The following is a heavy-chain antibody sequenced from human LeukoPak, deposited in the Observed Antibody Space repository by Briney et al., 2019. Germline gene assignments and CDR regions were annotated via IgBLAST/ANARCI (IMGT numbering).Heavy chain of an antibody. CDR3: AKAVGATANRPFAF. V-gene: IGHV3-23*01. CDR2: LSGSSGGT. CDR1: GFTFNTYA. J-gene: IGHJ4*02. Sequence: PGGSLRLSCAASGFTFNTYAMSWVRQAPGKGLEWVSVLSGSSGGTSYADSVKGRFTISRDNSKNTLYLKMNSLRAEDTAVYYCAKAVGATANRPFAFGGQGTLATVSS. D-gene: IGHD1-26*01.